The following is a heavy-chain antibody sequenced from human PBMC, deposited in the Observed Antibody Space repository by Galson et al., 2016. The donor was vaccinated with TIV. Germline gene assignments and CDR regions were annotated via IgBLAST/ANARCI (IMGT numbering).Heavy chain of an antibody. CDR2: ISVYNDYT. CDR3: AREGRAESGIWFDP. Sequence: SVKVSCKASGYTFTTHGINWVRPAPGQGPEWMGWISVYNDYTNYATKVQDRVSMTKDTSTNTVYMDLTSLTFADTAVYYCAREGRAESGIWFDPWGQGTLVTVSS. J-gene: IGHJ5*02. V-gene: IGHV1-18*01. D-gene: IGHD6-19*01. CDR1: GYTFTTHG.